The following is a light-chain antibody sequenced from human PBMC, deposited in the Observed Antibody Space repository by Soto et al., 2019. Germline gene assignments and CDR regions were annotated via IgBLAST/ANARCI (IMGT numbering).Light chain of an antibody. Sequence: EIVLTQSQATLSLSPGERDTLSCRASQSVGSYLAWYQHKPGQAPRLLIYGASNRATDIPGRFSGRGSGTDVTLTISSLESGDFSVYYCQQRDKWPRTFGQGTKLEIK. CDR2: GAS. CDR1: QSVGSY. J-gene: IGKJ2*01. CDR3: QQRDKWPRT. V-gene: IGKV3-11*01.